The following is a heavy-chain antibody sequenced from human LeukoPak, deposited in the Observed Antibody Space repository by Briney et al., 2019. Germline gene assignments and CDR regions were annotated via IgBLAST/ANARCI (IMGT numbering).Heavy chain of an antibody. V-gene: IGHV3-23*01. CDR3: ARDYFGYSGYDP. CDR2: ISGSGGST. D-gene: IGHD5-12*01. Sequence: GGPLRLSCAASGFTFSSYAMSWVRQAPGKGLEWVSVISGSGGSTYYADSVKGRFTISRDNSKNTLYLQMNSLRAEDTAVYYCARDYFGYSGYDPTGQGTLVTVSS. J-gene: IGHJ5*02. CDR1: GFTFSSYA.